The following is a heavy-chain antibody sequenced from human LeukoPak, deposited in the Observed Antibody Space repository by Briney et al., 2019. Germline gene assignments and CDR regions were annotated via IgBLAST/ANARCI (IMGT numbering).Heavy chain of an antibody. D-gene: IGHD6-6*01. CDR2: ISSSSTHI. V-gene: IGHV3-21*01. CDR1: EFTISDHY. J-gene: IGHJ4*02. Sequence: GGSLRLSCAASEFTISDHYMNWVRQAPGKGLEWVSYISSSSTHIYYADSVKGRFTISRDNARNSLYLQMNSLRAEDTAIYYCARSEHSSSSFDYWGQGTLVTVSS. CDR3: ARSEHSSSSFDY.